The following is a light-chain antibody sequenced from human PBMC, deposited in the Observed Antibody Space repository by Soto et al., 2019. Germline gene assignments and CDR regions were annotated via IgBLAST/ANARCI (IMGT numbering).Light chain of an antibody. Sequence: QSALTQPASVPGSPGQSITLSCTGTSSDLGSYNLVSWYQQHPGKAPKLMIYEGSKRPSGVSYRFSGSKSGNTASLTISGLQTEDEADYYCCSYAGSSTLGFGTGTKPPS. CDR2: EGS. CDR3: CSYAGSSTLG. J-gene: IGLJ1*01. V-gene: IGLV2-23*01. CDR1: SSDLGSYNL.